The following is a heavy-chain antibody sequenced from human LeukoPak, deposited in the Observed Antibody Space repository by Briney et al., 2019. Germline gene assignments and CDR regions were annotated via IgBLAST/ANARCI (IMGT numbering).Heavy chain of an antibody. V-gene: IGHV3-74*01. CDR3: ARVPVGGNRAFDI. CDR1: GFTFSTYW. Sequence: GGSLRLSCAASGFTFSTYWMHWVRQAPGKGLVWVSRIDIDGSSTRYADSVKGRFTISRGNAKNTLYLQMNSLRAEDTAVYYCARVPVGGNRAFDIWGQGTMVTVSS. CDR2: IDIDGSST. D-gene: IGHD1-26*01. J-gene: IGHJ3*02.